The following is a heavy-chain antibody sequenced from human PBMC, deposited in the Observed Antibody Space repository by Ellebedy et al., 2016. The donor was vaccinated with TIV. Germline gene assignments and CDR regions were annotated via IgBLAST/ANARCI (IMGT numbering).Heavy chain of an antibody. V-gene: IGHV4-30-2*01. D-gene: IGHD3-22*01. CDR1: GGSISSGGYS. J-gene: IGHJ6*02. CDR3: ARAPYYYDSSGYYKDYYYYGMDV. CDR2: IYHSGST. Sequence: SETLSLTCAVSGGSISSGGYSWSWIRQPPGKGLEWIGYIYHSGSTYYNPSLKSRFPISVDRSKNQFPLKLTSVTAADTAVYYCARAPYYYDSSGYYKDYYYYGMDVWGQGTTVTVSS.